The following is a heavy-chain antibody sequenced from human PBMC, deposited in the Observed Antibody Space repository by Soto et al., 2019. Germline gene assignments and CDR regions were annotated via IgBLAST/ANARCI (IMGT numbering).Heavy chain of an antibody. Sequence: PGGSLRLSCAASGFTFSSYAMSWVRQAPGKGLEWVSAISGSGGSTYYADSVKGRFTISRDNSKNTLYLQMNSLRAEDTAVYYCAKDPDYYCSGGSCYSGYFDYWGQGTLVTVSS. CDR1: GFTFSSYA. CDR3: AKDPDYYCSGGSCYSGYFDY. V-gene: IGHV3-23*01. J-gene: IGHJ4*02. D-gene: IGHD2-15*01. CDR2: ISGSGGST.